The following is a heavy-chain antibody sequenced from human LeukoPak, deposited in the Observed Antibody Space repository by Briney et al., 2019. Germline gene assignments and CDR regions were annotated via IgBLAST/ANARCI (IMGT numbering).Heavy chain of an antibody. V-gene: IGHV1-69*05. CDR1: VGTFSSYA. D-gene: IGHD3-9*01. CDR3: ARAEILTGYYPRYYFDY. Sequence: SVKVSCKASVGTFSSYAISWVRQAPGQGMEWMGGVIPIFDTANYAQKFQGRVTITTDESTSTAYMELSSLRSEDTAVYYCARAEILTGYYPRYYFDYWGQGTLVTVSS. J-gene: IGHJ4*02. CDR2: VIPIFDTA.